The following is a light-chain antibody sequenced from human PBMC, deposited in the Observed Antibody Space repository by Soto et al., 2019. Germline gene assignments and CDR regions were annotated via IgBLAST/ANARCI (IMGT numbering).Light chain of an antibody. J-gene: IGKJ5*01. CDR3: MQALQSLT. V-gene: IGKV3-11*01. Sequence: VFTQSPATLSLSPGERATLSCRASQSIHTSLAWYPQKSGKPPRIVIYDSTLRANGVPDRFGGSRSGTDFTLKINRVEAEDVGTYYCMQALQSLTFGQGTRLEIK. CDR1: QSIHTS. CDR2: DST.